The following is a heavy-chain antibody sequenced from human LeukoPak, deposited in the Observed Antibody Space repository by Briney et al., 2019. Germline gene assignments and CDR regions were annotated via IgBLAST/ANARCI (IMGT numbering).Heavy chain of an antibody. CDR2: IWYDGSNR. J-gene: IGHJ4*02. Sequence: GRSLRLSCAASGFTFSSYGMHWVRQAPGKGLEWVAVIWYDGSNRYYADSVKGRFTISRDNSKNTLYLQMNSLRAEDTAVYYCARDSLGSGDVDTATAHLDYWGQGTLVTVSS. CDR3: ARDSLGSGDVDTATAHLDY. CDR1: GFTFSSYG. V-gene: IGHV3-33*01. D-gene: IGHD5-18*01.